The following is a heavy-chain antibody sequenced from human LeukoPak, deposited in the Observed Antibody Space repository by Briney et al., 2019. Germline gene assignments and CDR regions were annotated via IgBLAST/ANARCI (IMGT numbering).Heavy chain of an antibody. CDR1: GFTFSRFW. CDR3: ARDRESESDSEGDY. D-gene: IGHD4-11*01. Sequence: PGGSLRLSCSASGFTFSRFWMSWVRQAPGKGLEYVALIKQGGSEIYHMDSVKGRFTISRDDATNSLYLQMNSLRVEDTALYYCARDRESESDSEGDYWGQGTLVTVSP. V-gene: IGHV3-7*01. CDR2: IKQGGSEI. J-gene: IGHJ4*02.